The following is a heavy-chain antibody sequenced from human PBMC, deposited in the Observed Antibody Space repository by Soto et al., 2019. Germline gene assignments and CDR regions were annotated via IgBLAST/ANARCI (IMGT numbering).Heavy chain of an antibody. CDR2: VSGNGAVT. CDR1: GFTFGNYA. D-gene: IGHD2-2*01. V-gene: IGHV3-23*01. Sequence: EVQLLDSGGGLAQPGGSLRLSCAASGFTFGNYAMNWVRQALGKGLEWVSTVSGNGAVTYYADSVKGRFTISRDNSRSTLYLQMNNLRAEDTAIYFCAKVPASLKTFDYWGQGTLVTVSS. J-gene: IGHJ4*02. CDR3: AKVPASLKTFDY.